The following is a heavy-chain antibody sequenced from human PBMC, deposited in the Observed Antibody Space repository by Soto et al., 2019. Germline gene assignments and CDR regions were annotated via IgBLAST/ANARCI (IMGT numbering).Heavy chain of an antibody. D-gene: IGHD2-8*01. CDR2: ISGSGGST. Sequence: GGSLRLFCAASGFTFSSYAMSWVRQAPGKGLEWVSAISGSGGSTYYADSVKGRFTISRDNSKNTLYLQMNSLRAEDTAVYYCAKDPLKMVYARAIPGWFCPWGQGTLVTVSS. CDR3: AKDPLKMVYARAIPGWFCP. CDR1: GFTFSSYA. V-gene: IGHV3-23*01. J-gene: IGHJ5*02.